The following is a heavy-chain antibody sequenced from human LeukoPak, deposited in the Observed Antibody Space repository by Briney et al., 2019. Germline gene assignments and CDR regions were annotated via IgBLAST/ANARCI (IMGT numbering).Heavy chain of an antibody. Sequence: SETLSLTCTVCGGSISSDYWNWMRQPPGKGLEWIGWIYYSGRTYYNPSLKTRASISVDMSKSQFSLRLTSVTAADTAVYYCARKNAFDIWGQGTLVTVSS. CDR1: GGSISSDY. CDR3: ARKNAFDI. V-gene: IGHV4-59*01. CDR2: IYYSGRT. J-gene: IGHJ3*02.